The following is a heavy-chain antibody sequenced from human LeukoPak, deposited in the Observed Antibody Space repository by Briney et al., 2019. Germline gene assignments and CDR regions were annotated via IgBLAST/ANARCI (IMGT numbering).Heavy chain of an antibody. Sequence: SVKVSCKASGGTFSSYAISWVRQAPGQGLEWMGGIIPIFGTANYAQKFQGRVTITADESTSTAYMELSSLRSKDTAVYYCARGHGYYYYMDVWGKGTTVTVSS. V-gene: IGHV1-69*13. CDR1: GGTFSSYA. CDR3: ARGHGYYYYMDV. J-gene: IGHJ6*03. CDR2: IIPIFGTA.